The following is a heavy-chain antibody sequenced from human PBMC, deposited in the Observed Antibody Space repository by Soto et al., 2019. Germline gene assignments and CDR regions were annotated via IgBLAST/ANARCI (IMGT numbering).Heavy chain of an antibody. J-gene: IGHJ4*02. V-gene: IGHV3-23*01. CDR3: ARAIGADFFDY. D-gene: IGHD6-25*01. Sequence: GSLRLSCIASVFTFSNYAMSWVRQAPGKGLEWVSTISDNGANTFIGDSMKDHFDISRDNSKNTVFLHLSTVRAEDTAIYYCARAIGADFFDYWGQGTPVTVSS. CDR2: ISDNGANT. CDR1: VFTFSNYA.